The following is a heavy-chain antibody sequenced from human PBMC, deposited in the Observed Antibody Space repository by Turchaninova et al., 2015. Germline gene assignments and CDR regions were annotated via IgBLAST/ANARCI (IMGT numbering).Heavy chain of an antibody. D-gene: IGHD4-17*01. CDR1: GFTFRDTA. V-gene: IGHV3-23*01. J-gene: IGHJ2*01. CDR3: AKVAGDYSPWYFDL. CDR2: MSGGGGNT. Sequence: EVQPLESGGNWVQPGGSPRLSSAAFGFTFRDTAMSWVLQSPGKGREWVSTMSGGGGNTYYADAVKGRFTISRADSKNTLYLQMNSLRAEDTAVYYCAKVAGDYSPWYFDLRGRGTLVTVSS.